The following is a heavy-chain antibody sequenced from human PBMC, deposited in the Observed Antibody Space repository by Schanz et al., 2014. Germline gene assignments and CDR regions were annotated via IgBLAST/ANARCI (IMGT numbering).Heavy chain of an antibody. J-gene: IGHJ4*02. CDR3: ARDRGYCSGGSCLTFDY. D-gene: IGHD2-15*01. V-gene: IGHV3-30*19. CDR1: GFSLNTYG. CDR2: ISYDGSNK. Sequence: QAQLMESGGGVVQPGTSLILSCSVSGFSLNTYGIHWFSQPAGKGLEWVAVISYDGSNKYYADSVKGRFTISRDNSKNTLYLQMNTLRAEDTAVYYCARDRGYCSGGSCLTFDYWGQGTLVTVSS.